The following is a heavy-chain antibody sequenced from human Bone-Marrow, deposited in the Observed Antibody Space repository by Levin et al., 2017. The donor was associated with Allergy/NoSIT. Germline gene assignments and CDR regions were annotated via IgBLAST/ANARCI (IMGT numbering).Heavy chain of an antibody. D-gene: IGHD3-10*01. J-gene: IGHJ4*02. V-gene: IGHV3-7*02. CDR2: IKQDGSET. CDR3: AKYLYDSGRYQGFDD. CDR1: GLTFSSCW. Sequence: GGSLRLSCVASGLTFSSCWMSWVRQAPGIGLEWVANIKQDGSETYYVDSVKGRFTISRDNARNSLYLQMNSLRDEDTAVYYCAKYLYDSGRYQGFDDWGLGTQVTVSS.